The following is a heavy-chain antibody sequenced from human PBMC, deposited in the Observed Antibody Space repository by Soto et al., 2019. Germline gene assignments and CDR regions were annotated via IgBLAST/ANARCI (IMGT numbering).Heavy chain of an antibody. Sequence: SETLSLTCSVSGDSISSADYFWTWIRQSPGKGLEWMGYIFHSGTTYYNPSLKGRLLLSIENSKNQFSLRLTSVTAADSAVYFCAREPYLPKARNDFRGPGTLVTVSS. J-gene: IGHJ4*02. V-gene: IGHV4-30-4*01. CDR3: AREPYLPKARNDF. CDR2: IFHSGTT. CDR1: GDSISSADYF.